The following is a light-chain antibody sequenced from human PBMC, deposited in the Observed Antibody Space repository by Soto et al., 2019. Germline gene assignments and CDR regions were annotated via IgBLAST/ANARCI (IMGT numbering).Light chain of an antibody. J-gene: IGLJ2*01. Sequence: QSVLTQPAYVSGSPGQSITISCTGTSTYVGTYNLVSWYQHHPGKVPKLIIFEATKRPSGVSSRFSGSKSGTTASLTISGLQAEDEADYYCCAYEGRITVVFGGGTKLTVL. CDR1: STYVGTYNL. CDR2: EAT. CDR3: CAYEGRITVV. V-gene: IGLV2-23*01.